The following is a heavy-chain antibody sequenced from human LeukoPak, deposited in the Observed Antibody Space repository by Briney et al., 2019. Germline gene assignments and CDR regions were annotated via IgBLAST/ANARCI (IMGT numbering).Heavy chain of an antibody. CDR2: ISGTGGST. V-gene: IGHV3-23*01. Sequence: GGSLRLSCAASGFTFSSYAMSWVRQAPGKGLEWVSIISGTGGSTYYADSVKGRFTISRDNSKNTLYLQMNSLRADDTAVYYCAKGGDYGDYFGYWGQGTLVTVSS. J-gene: IGHJ4*02. D-gene: IGHD4-17*01. CDR3: AKGGDYGDYFGY. CDR1: GFTFSSYA.